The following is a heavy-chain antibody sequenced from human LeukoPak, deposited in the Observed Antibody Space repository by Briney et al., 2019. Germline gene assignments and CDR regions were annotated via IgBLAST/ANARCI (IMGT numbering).Heavy chain of an antibody. CDR3: AKPGPHIALGYYYYMDV. CDR1: GFTFSSYV. Sequence: PGGSLRLSCAASGFTFSSYVMSWVREAPGKGLEWVSGISGSGGSTYYADSVKGRFTISRDNSKNTLYLQMNSLGAEDTAVYYCAKPGPHIALGYYYYMDVWGKGTTVTVSS. J-gene: IGHJ6*03. CDR2: ISGSGGST. V-gene: IGHV3-23*01.